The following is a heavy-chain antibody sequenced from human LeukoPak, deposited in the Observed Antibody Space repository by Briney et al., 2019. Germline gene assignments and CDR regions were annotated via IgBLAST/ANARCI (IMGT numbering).Heavy chain of an antibody. J-gene: IGHJ3*02. CDR2: ISSSYI. Sequence: GGSLRLSCAASGFTFSSYSMNWVRQAPGKGLEWVSSISSSYIYYADSVKGRFTISRDNAKNSLYLQMNSLRAEDTAVYYCTRALITMVRGVITRGGHDAFDIWGQGTMVTVSS. CDR3: TRALITMVRGVITRGGHDAFDI. CDR1: GFTFSSYS. D-gene: IGHD3-10*01. V-gene: IGHV3-21*01.